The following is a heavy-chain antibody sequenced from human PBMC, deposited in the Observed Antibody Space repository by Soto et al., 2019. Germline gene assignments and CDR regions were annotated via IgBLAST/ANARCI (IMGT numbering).Heavy chain of an antibody. CDR1: GGSLRPSSYY. CDR2: IFYSGST. J-gene: IGHJ6*03. D-gene: IGHD3-22*01. V-gene: IGHV4-39*01. CDR3: AFIFSGRHTPGFYHFPMDV. Sequence: EAFCVRYSVSGGSLRPSSYYGGWLRQPPGKGLEWIGSIFYSGSTYYNPSLKSRVTISVDTSKNQFPLKLSSVPAADTAMYYCAFIFSGRHTPGFYHFPMDV.